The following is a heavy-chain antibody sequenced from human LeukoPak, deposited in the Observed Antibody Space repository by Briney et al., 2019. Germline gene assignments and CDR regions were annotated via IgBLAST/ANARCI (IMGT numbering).Heavy chain of an antibody. CDR1: GFTFIPYW. J-gene: IGHJ4*02. D-gene: IGHD1-1*01. CDR3: ARDYNWNPPDY. CDR2: INSDGSIT. Sequence: GGSLRLSCAASGFTFIPYWMHWVRQAPGKGLVWVSRINSDGSITSYADSVKGRFNIYRDNAKNTLYLQMNSLRVEDTAVYYCARDYNWNPPDYWGQGTLVTVSS. V-gene: IGHV3-74*01.